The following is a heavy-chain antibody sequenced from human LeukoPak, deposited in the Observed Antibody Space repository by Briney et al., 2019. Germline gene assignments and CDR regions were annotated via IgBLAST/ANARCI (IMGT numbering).Heavy chain of an antibody. D-gene: IGHD3-16*01. Sequence: GGSLRLSCAASGFTFSNAWMNWVRQAPGKGLEWVSSISSSSYIYYADSVKGRFTISRDNAKNSLYLQMNSLRAEDTAVYYCARDYLYGNDAFDIWGQGTMVTVSS. CDR1: GFTFSNAW. V-gene: IGHV3-69-1*01. J-gene: IGHJ3*02. CDR3: ARDYLYGNDAFDI. CDR2: ISSSSYI.